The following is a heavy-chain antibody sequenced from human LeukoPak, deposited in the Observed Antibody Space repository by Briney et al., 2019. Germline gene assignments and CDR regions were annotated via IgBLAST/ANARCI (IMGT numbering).Heavy chain of an antibody. CDR1: GFTFSKYW. J-gene: IGHJ4*02. Sequence: RPGRSLRLSCAASGFTFSKYWMLWVRHAPGKGLESVSRINTDGTVTTYADSVKGRFTVSRDNADNTMFLQMNSVRDEDTAVYYCATKQWLAPPPDSWGQGTPVTVSS. CDR2: INTDGTVT. D-gene: IGHD6-19*01. V-gene: IGHV3-74*01. CDR3: ATKQWLAPPPDS.